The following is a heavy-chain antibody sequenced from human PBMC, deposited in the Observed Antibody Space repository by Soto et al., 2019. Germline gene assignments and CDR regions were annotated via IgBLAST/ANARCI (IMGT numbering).Heavy chain of an antibody. CDR2: ISYDGSNK. Sequence: GGSLRLSCAASGFTFSSYGMHWVRQAPGKGLEWVAVISYDGSNKYYADSVKGRFTISRDNSKNTLYLQMNSLRAEDTAVYYCAKDSSRVADLKYYFDYWGQGTLVTVSS. V-gene: IGHV3-30*18. J-gene: IGHJ4*02. CDR3: AKDSSRVADLKYYFDY. D-gene: IGHD6-13*01. CDR1: GFTFSSYG.